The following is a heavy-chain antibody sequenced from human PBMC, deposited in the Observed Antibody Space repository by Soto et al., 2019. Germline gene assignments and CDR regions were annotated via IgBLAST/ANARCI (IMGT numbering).Heavy chain of an antibody. CDR2: IIPILGIA. CDR1: GGTFSSYT. Sequence: SVKVSCKASGGTFSSYTISWVRQAPGQGLEWMGRIIPILGIANYAQKFQGRVTITADKSTSTAYMELSSLRSEDTAVYYCARTSSSSSNWFDPWGQGTLVTVSS. V-gene: IGHV1-69*02. J-gene: IGHJ5*02. CDR3: ARTSSSSSNWFDP. D-gene: IGHD6-6*01.